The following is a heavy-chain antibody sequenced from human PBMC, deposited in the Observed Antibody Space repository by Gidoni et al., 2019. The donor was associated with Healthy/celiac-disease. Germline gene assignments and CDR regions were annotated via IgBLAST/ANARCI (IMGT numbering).Heavy chain of an antibody. V-gene: IGHV5-51*01. J-gene: IGHJ5*02. CDR3: ARHQYYDSSGYP. Sequence: EVQLVQSGADVKNPGESLKISCKGSGYSFTSDWIGWVSQMPGKGLEWMGIIYPGDADTSYSRSFKGQVTISADKSIITAYLQWSSLKASDTAMYYCARHQYYDSSGYPWGQGTLVTVSS. CDR1: GYSFTSDW. CDR2: IYPGDADT. D-gene: IGHD3-22*01.